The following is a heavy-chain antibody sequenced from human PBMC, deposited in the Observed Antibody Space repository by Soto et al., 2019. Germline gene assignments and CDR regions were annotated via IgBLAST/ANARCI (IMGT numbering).Heavy chain of an antibody. J-gene: IGHJ4*02. CDR1: GFSLSTSGMC. D-gene: IGHD3-9*01. CDR2: IDWDDDK. V-gene: IGHV2-70*01. Sequence: SGPTLVNPTQTLTLTCTFSGFSLSTSGMCVSWIRQPPGKALEWLALIDWDDDKYYSTSLKTRLTISKDTSKNQVVLTMTNMDPVDTATYYCARIITLRGRYFDWLLTYPFAYWGQGTLVTVSS. CDR3: ARIITLRGRYFDWLLTYPFAY.